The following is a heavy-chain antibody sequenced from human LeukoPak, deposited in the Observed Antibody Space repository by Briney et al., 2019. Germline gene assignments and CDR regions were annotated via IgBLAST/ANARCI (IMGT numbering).Heavy chain of an antibody. CDR3: GRSWASGSSNRYFQH. CDR1: GLTLSSSS. V-gene: IGHV3-48*02. J-gene: IGHJ1*01. D-gene: IGHD1-26*01. CDR2: IRSSSTPI. Sequence: PGGSLRLSCAVTGLTLSSSSLVSVRQPPGRGVEWDSYIRSSSTPISYAASVTGRFTISRDNAKNSLYLQMDSLRDEDTAVYYGGRSWASGSSNRYFQHWGQGTLVTVSS.